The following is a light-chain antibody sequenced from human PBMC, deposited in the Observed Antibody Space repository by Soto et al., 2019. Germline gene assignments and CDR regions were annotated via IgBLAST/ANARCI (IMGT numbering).Light chain of an antibody. Sequence: QAVLTQPPSASGAPGQSVTISCTGTKSDIGVYDFVSWYQHHPGKAPRLIIYEVVQRPSGVSDRFSGSKSGNTASLTVSGLQAAEEADYFCKSYAGSNPYVFGSGTKVTVL. CDR3: KSYAGSNPYV. J-gene: IGLJ1*01. V-gene: IGLV2-8*01. CDR2: EVV. CDR1: KSDIGVYDF.